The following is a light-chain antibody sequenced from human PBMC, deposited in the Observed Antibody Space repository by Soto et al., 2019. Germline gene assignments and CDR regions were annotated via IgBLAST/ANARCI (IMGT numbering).Light chain of an antibody. J-gene: IGKJ2*01. V-gene: IGKV3-20*01. CDR2: GAS. CDR3: QQYGSSPLMYT. Sequence: EIVLTQSPGTLSLSPGERATLSCRASQSISNNYLAWYQQKPGQAPRLLIYGASSRATGIPDRFSGSGSGTDFTLTISRLEPEDFAVYYCQQYGSSPLMYTFGQGTKVDIK. CDR1: QSISNNY.